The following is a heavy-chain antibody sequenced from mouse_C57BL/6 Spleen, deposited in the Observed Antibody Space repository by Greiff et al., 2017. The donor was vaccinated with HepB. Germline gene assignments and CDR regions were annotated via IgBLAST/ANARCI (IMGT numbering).Heavy chain of an antibody. D-gene: IGHD2-4*01. Sequence: QVQLQQPGAELVKPGASVKLSCKASGYTFTSYWMHWVKQRPGQGLEWIGMIHPNSGSTNYNEKFKSKATLTVDKSSSTAYMQLSSLTSEDSAVYYGARQDDYDGAWFAYWGQGTLVTVSA. CDR2: IHPNSGST. CDR1: GYTFTSYW. J-gene: IGHJ3*01. V-gene: IGHV1-64*01. CDR3: ARQDDYDGAWFAY.